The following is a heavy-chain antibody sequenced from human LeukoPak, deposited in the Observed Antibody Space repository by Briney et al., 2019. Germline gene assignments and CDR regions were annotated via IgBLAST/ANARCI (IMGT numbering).Heavy chain of an antibody. Sequence: PSETLSLTCTVSGDSITSNSDYWGWIRQPPGKGLEWIGSIYYSGSTYYNPSLKSRVTISVDTSKNQFSLKLSSVTAADTAVYYCAREKDGYTSNWFDPWGQGTLVTVSS. V-gene: IGHV4-39*07. CDR1: GDSITSNSDY. CDR3: AREKDGYTSNWFDP. D-gene: IGHD5-24*01. J-gene: IGHJ5*02. CDR2: IYYSGST.